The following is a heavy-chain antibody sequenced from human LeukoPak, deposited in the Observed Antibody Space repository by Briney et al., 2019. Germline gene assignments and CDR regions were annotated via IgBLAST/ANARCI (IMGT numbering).Heavy chain of an antibody. CDR2: ISAYNGNT. D-gene: IGHD6-13*01. Sequence: GASVKVSCEASGYTFTSYGISWVRQAPGQGLEWMGWISAYNGNTNYAQKLQGRVTMTTDTSTSTAYMELRSLRSDDTAVYYCAKFLYSSSWYLGGDYYYYMDVWGKGTTVTVPS. CDR3: AKFLYSSSWYLGGDYYYYMDV. V-gene: IGHV1-18*01. CDR1: GYTFTSYG. J-gene: IGHJ6*03.